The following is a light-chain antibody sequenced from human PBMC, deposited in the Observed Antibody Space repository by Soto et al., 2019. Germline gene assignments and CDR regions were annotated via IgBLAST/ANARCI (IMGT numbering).Light chain of an antibody. V-gene: IGKV1-39*01. CDR3: QQYNSYPLT. Sequence: DIQMAQSPSSLSASVGDRVTITCRASQSISSYLNWYQQKPGKAPKLLIYAASSLQSGVPSRFSGSGSGTEFTLTISSLQPDDLATYYCQQYNSYPLTFGGGTKVDIK. J-gene: IGKJ4*01. CDR2: AAS. CDR1: QSISSY.